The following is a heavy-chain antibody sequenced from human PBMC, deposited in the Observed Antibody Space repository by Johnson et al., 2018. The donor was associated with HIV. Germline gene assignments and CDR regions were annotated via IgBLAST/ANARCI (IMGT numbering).Heavy chain of an antibody. CDR2: ISYDGSKI. CDR1: GFTFSSYG. V-gene: IGHV3-30*18. Sequence: QVQLVESGGGVVQPGRSLRLSCVASGFTFSSYGIHWVRQAPGKGLEWVAIISYDGSKIYHADSVKGRFTISRDNSKDTLSLQMNSLRDEDTAVYYCAKVRRPGGVRDVFDIWGQGTTVTVSS. J-gene: IGHJ3*02. CDR3: AKVRRPGGVRDVFDI. D-gene: IGHD2-8*02.